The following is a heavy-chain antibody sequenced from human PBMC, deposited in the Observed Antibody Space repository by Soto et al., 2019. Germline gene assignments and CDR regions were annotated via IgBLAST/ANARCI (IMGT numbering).Heavy chain of an antibody. CDR2: IIPIFGTA. J-gene: IGHJ4*02. Sequence: SVKVSCKASGGTLSSYAISWVRQAPGQGLEWMGGIIPIFGTANYAQKFQGRVTITADESTSTAYMELSSLRSEDTAVYYCARDPRMDTAMVTPYFDXWXQGTLVTVSS. D-gene: IGHD5-18*01. CDR1: GGTLSSYA. V-gene: IGHV1-69*13. CDR3: ARDPRMDTAMVTPYFDX.